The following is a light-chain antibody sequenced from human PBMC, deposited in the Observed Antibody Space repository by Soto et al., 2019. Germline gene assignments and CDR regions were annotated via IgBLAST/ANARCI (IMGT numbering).Light chain of an antibody. CDR2: RNN. CDR3: AAWDDRLSADV. J-gene: IGLJ1*01. V-gene: IGLV1-47*01. CDR1: ISNIGSNP. Sequence: QSVMTQQPSASGTPGQRVTISCSGGISNIGSNPVYWHQHLPGTAPKLLVYRNNQRPSGVPDRFSDSKSGTSAFLAISGLRSEDEADYYCAAWDDRLSADVFGTGTKVTVL.